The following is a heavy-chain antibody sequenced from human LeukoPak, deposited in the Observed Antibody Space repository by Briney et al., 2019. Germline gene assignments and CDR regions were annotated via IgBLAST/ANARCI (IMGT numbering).Heavy chain of an antibody. CDR1: GYTFTGYY. CDR2: INPSSGGT. V-gene: IGHV1-2*02. Sequence: GASVKVSCKASGYTFTGYYMHWVRQAPGQGLEWMGWINPSSGGTNYAQKFQGRVTMTRDTSISTAYMELSRLRSDDTAVYYCARSGYYLPGFAAFDIWGQGTMVTVSS. CDR3: ARSGYYLPGFAAFDI. J-gene: IGHJ3*02. D-gene: IGHD3-22*01.